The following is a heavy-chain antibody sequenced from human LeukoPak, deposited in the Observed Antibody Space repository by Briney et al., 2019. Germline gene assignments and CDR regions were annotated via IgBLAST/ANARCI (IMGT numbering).Heavy chain of an antibody. CDR3: AKLHALLWFGY. Sequence: GGSLRLSCAASGFTSSSYAMSWVRQAPGKGLEWVSAISGSGGSTYYADSVKGRFTISRDNSKNTLYLQMNSLRADDTAVYYCAKLHALLWFGYWGQGTLVTVSS. J-gene: IGHJ4*02. V-gene: IGHV3-23*01. CDR1: GFTSSSYA. CDR2: ISGSGGST. D-gene: IGHD3-10*01.